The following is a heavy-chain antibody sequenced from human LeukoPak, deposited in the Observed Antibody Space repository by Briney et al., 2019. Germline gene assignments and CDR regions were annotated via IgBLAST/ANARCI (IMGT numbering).Heavy chain of an antibody. D-gene: IGHD5-12*01. J-gene: IGHJ6*03. CDR1: GYTFTSYG. CDR2: ISAHNGNT. Sequence: ASEKVSCKASGYTFTSYGISWERQAPGHGLEWMGWISAHNGNTNYAQKLQGRVTMTTDTSTSTAYMELRSLRSDDTAVYYCARYWIRGYSGYERPLYYYYYYMDVWGKGTTVTISS. V-gene: IGHV1-18*01. CDR3: ARYWIRGYSGYERPLYYYYYYMDV.